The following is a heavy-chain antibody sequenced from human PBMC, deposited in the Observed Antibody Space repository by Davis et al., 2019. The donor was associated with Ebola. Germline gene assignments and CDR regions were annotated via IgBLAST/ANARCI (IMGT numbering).Heavy chain of an antibody. J-gene: IGHJ5*02. D-gene: IGHD5-18*01. CDR3: ARGHTYGRWDDRFDP. CDR2: INPDNGGT. V-gene: IGHV1-2*06. Sequence: AASVKVSCKASGYTFTGYYLHWVRQAPGQGLEWMGRINPDNGGTNYAQKFQGRVTMTIDTSTNTAYMELDRLKSDDTALYYCARGHTYGRWDDRFDPWGQGTLVTVSS. CDR1: GYTFTGYY.